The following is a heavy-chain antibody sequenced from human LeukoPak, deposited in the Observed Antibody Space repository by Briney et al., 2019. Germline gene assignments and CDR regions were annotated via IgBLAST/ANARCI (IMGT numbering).Heavy chain of an antibody. CDR2: IYYSGST. Sequence: SETLSLTCAVYGGSFSNYYWGWIRQPPGKGLEWIGSIYYSGSTYYNPSLKSRVTISVDTSKNQFSLKLSSVTAADTAVYYCARGGTYDSSGYHVDYWGQGTLVTVSS. D-gene: IGHD3-22*01. J-gene: IGHJ4*02. CDR1: GGSFSNYY. V-gene: IGHV4-39*07. CDR3: ARGGTYDSSGYHVDY.